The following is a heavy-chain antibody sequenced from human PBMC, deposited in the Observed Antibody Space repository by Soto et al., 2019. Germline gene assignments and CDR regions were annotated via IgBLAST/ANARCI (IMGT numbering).Heavy chain of an antibody. CDR2: IDPSDSYT. D-gene: IGHD6-13*01. V-gene: IGHV5-10-1*01. CDR1: GYSFTSYW. Sequence: GESLKISCKGSGYSFTSYWISWVRQMPGKGLEWMGRIDPSDSYTNYSPSFQGHVTISADKSISTAYLQWSSLKASDTAMYYCARLRFDSSTPWVLLRYYYYGMDVWGQGTTVTVSS. CDR3: ARLRFDSSTPWVLLRYYYYGMDV. J-gene: IGHJ6*02.